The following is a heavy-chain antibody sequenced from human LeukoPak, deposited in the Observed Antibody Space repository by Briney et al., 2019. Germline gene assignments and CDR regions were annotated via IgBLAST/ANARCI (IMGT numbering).Heavy chain of an antibody. CDR2: IYSSGSA. CDR1: GASFSSYY. Sequence: SETLSLTCTVSGASFSSYYWTWIRQPVGKGLEWIGRIYSSGSASYNPSLRSRVTMSVDTSKNQFSLKVNSVTAADTAVYYCARERRTFDIWGQGTMVTVSS. CDR3: ARERRTFDI. J-gene: IGHJ3*02. V-gene: IGHV4-4*07.